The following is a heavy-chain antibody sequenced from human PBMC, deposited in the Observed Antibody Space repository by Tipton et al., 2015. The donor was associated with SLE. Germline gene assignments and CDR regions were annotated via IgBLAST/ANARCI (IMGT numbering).Heavy chain of an antibody. CDR2: ISYDGSNK. CDR1: GFTFSSYS. Sequence: SLRLSCAASGFTFSSYSMNWVRQAPGKGLEWVAVISYDGSNKYYADSVKGRFTISRDNSKNTLYLQMNSLRAEDTAVYYCAKERDIVVGNYYYGMDVWGQGSTVTVSS. J-gene: IGHJ6*02. CDR3: AKERDIVVGNYYYGMDV. V-gene: IGHV3-30*18. D-gene: IGHD2-15*01.